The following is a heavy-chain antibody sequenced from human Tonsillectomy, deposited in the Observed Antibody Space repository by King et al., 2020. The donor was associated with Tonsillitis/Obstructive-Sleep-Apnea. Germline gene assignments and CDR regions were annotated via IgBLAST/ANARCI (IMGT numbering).Heavy chain of an antibody. Sequence: VQLVESGAEVKKPGASVKVSCKASGYTFAIHGISWVRQAPGQGLEWMGWITPYNGNTDYAQKLQGRVTMTTETSTSTAYMELRSLRSDDTAVYYCARQGGWCCGMDVWGQGTTVTVSS. CDR2: ITPYNGNT. CDR3: ARQGGWCCGMDV. D-gene: IGHD6-19*01. V-gene: IGHV1-18*01. J-gene: IGHJ6*02. CDR1: GYTFAIHG.